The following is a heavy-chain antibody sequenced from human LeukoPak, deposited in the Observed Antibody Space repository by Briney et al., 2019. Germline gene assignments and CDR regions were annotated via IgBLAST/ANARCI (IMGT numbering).Heavy chain of an antibody. Sequence: PSETLSLTCTVSGGSISSYYWSWIRQPPGKGLEWIGYIYYSGSTNYNPSLKSRVTISVDTSKNQFSLKLSSVTAADTAVYYCARANFWSGHTYYYYMDVWGKGTTVTVSS. CDR2: IYYSGST. V-gene: IGHV4-59*01. CDR3: ARANFWSGHTYYYYMDV. CDR1: GGSISSYY. D-gene: IGHD3-3*01. J-gene: IGHJ6*03.